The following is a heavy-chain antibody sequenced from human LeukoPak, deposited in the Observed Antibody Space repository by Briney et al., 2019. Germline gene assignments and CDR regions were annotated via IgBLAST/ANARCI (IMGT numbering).Heavy chain of an antibody. J-gene: IGHJ4*02. V-gene: IGHV3-48*01. CDR2: ISSSSSTI. D-gene: IGHD2-8*01. CDR3: ARADCTNGVCLIDY. CDR1: GFTFSSYS. Sequence: QSGGSLRLSCAASGFTFSSYSMNWVRQAPGKGLEWVSYISSSSSTIYYAGSVKGRFTISRDNAKNSLYLQMNSLRAEDTAVYYCARADCTNGVCLIDYWGQGTLVTVSS.